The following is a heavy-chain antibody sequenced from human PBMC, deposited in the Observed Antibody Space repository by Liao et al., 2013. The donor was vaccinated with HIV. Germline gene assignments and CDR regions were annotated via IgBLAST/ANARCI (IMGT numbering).Heavy chain of an antibody. D-gene: IGHD4-23*01. CDR2: INHSGST. CDR3: ARGGGGKGFDS. V-gene: IGHV4-34*01. Sequence: QVQLQQWGAGLLKSSETLSLTCAVYGESFSAYYWTWIRQPPGKGLEWIGEINHSGSTNYSPSLNSRVTMSVDTSKNQFSLKVTYVTAADTAVYYCARGGGGKGFDSWGQGMLVTVSS. J-gene: IGHJ4*02. CDR1: GESFSAYY.